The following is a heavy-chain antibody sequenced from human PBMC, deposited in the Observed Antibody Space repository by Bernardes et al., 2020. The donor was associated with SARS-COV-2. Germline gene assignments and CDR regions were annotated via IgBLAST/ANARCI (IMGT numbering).Heavy chain of an antibody. CDR2: IYPKSGDT. CDR3: AAVTWSQYDDFDM. CDR1: GYTFSGYY. Sequence: ASVKASCKASGYTFSGYYIHWVRQAPGQGLEWMGWIYPKSGDTNYAQTFQGRVTMTRDTSISTAYMELNRLNSDDTALYYCAAVTWSQYDDFDMWGQGTMVTVSS. D-gene: IGHD3-3*01. J-gene: IGHJ3*02. V-gene: IGHV1-2*02.